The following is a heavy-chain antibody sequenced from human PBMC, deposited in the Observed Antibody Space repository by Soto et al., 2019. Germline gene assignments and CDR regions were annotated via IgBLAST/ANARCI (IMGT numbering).Heavy chain of an antibody. Sequence: GGSLRLSCAASGFTFSSYGMHWVRQAPGKGLEWVAVISYDGSYKYYADSVKGRFTISRDNSKNTLYLQMNSLRAEDTAVYYCAKWNGVFDYWGQGTLVTVSS. CDR2: ISYDGSYK. J-gene: IGHJ4*02. V-gene: IGHV3-30*18. CDR3: AKWNGVFDY. CDR1: GFTFSSYG. D-gene: IGHD1-1*01.